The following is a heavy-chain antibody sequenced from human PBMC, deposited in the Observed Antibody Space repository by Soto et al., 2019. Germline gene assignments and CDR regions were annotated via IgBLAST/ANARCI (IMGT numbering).Heavy chain of an antibody. D-gene: IGHD3-22*01. V-gene: IGHV1-69*01. CDR3: ARDRYYDGVGYHYEVAY. CDR1: GGDFINYG. Sequence: QVQLVQSGAEVKKPGSSVKVSCKASGGDFINYGISWVRQAPGQGLEWMGGIIPIFRSANYAQKFQGRVTIGADESTTTAYKELTPLTSEDTAVYYCARDRYYDGVGYHYEVAYWGQGTLVTVSS. CDR2: IIPIFRSA. J-gene: IGHJ4*02.